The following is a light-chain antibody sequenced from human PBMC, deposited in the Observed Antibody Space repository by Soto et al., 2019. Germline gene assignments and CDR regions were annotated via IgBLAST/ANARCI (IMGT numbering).Light chain of an antibody. CDR1: QSVSSN. CDR2: GAS. V-gene: IGKV3-15*01. J-gene: IGKJ1*01. CDR3: QQYNNWPPT. Sequence: EIVTTQSPSTLSVSPGERATLSCRASQSVSSNLAWYQQKPGQAPRLLIYGASTRATGIPARFSGSGSGTEFTLTISSLQSEDFAVYYCQQYNNWPPTFGQGNKV.